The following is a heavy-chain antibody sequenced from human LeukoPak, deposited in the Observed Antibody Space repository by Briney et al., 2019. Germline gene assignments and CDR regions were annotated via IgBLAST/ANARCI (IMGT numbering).Heavy chain of an antibody. CDR2: MNPNSGNT. J-gene: IGHJ4*02. CDR3: ARGGKDIVVVPAPPDY. Sequence: GASVKVSCKASGYTFTSYDINWVRQATGQGLEWMGWMNPNSGNTGYVQKFQGRVTITRNTSISTAYMELSSLRSEDTAVYYCARGGKDIVVVPAPPDYWGQGTLVTVSS. V-gene: IGHV1-8*03. D-gene: IGHD2-2*01. CDR1: GYTFTSYD.